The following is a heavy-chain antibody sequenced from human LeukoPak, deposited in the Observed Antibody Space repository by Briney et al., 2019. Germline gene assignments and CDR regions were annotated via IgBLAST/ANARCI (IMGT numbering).Heavy chain of an antibody. CDR1: GFHFSSFW. CDR3: AREGTYGDYGIYYYYMDV. D-gene: IGHD4-17*01. CDR2: LNQDGSDK. J-gene: IGHJ6*03. V-gene: IGHV3-7*01. Sequence: PGGSLRLSCAASGFHFSSFWMTWARQTPGKGLEWVANLNQDGSDKKYGDSVKGRFTISRDNAKNSLYLQMNSLRAEDTAVYYCAREGTYGDYGIYYYYMDVWGKGTTVTVSS.